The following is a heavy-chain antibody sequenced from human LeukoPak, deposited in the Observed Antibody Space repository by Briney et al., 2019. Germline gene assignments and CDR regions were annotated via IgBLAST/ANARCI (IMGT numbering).Heavy chain of an antibody. CDR1: GFTFSSYA. D-gene: IGHD3-22*01. CDR2: ISTSGGST. CDR3: AKTRPPYDTYYFDY. Sequence: GGPLRLSCAASGFTFSSYAMSWVRQAPGKGLEWVSVISTSGGSTNYADSVKGRFTISRDNSKNTLYLQMNSLRAEDTAVYYCAKTRPPYDTYYFDYWGQGTLVTVSS. J-gene: IGHJ4*02. V-gene: IGHV3-23*01.